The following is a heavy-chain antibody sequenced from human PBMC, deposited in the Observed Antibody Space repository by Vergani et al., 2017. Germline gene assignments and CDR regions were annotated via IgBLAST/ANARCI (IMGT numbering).Heavy chain of an antibody. V-gene: IGHV3-21*06. Sequence: EENLVESGGDLVKPGGSLRRSFVASGFTFGSYSVNSVRQAPGRGLAWVSSISSSGNYVYYTASVKGRFSISRDNAKSLLSLQMNSLRADDTAVYYCARDQGSGTNRHHYGMDVWGQGTTVTVSS. CDR1: GFTFGSYS. D-gene: IGHD3-10*01. CDR2: ISSSGNYV. CDR3: ARDQGSGTNRHHYGMDV. J-gene: IGHJ6*02.